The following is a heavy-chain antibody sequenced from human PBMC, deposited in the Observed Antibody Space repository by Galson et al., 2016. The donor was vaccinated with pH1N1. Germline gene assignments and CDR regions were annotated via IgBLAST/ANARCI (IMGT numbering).Heavy chain of an antibody. V-gene: IGHV1-46*01. CDR1: GYTFITYY. D-gene: IGHD3-22*01. CDR3: ASRSSGQLHFDY. J-gene: IGHJ4*02. CDR2: INPSGVST. Sequence: SVKVSCKASGYTFITYYIHWVRQAPGQGLEWLGIINPSGVSTTYAQKFQGRVTITRDTSTSTVYMELSSLRSEDTAVYYCASRSSGQLHFDYWGQGTLVTVSS.